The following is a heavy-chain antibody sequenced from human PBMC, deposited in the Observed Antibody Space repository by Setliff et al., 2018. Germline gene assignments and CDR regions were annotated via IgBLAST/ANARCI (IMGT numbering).Heavy chain of an antibody. CDR3: ARMSGFQYIDS. J-gene: IGHJ4*02. Sequence: SETLSLTCTVSGDSISSRTHYWSWIRQPAGKGLEWIGQVYTSWSTNYNPSLKSRVTISLDTSKNQFSLSLTSVTAADTAVYYCARMSGFQYIDSWGQGTRVTVSS. CDR2: VYTSWST. CDR1: GDSISSRTHY. D-gene: IGHD3-3*01. V-gene: IGHV4-61*09.